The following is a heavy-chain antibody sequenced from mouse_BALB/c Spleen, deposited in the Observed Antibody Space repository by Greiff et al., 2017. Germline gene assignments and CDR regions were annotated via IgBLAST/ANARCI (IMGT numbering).Heavy chain of an antibody. CDR3: ARGNGYGAMDY. J-gene: IGHJ4*01. V-gene: IGHV5-6-5*01. CDR2: ISSGGST. Sequence: EVMLVESGGDLVKPGGSLKLSCAASGFTFSSYAMSWVRQTPEKRLEWVASISSGGSTYYPDSMKGRFTISRDNARNILYLQMSSLRSEDTAMYYCARGNGYGAMDYWGQGTSVTVSS. CDR1: GFTFSSYA. D-gene: IGHD2-2*01.